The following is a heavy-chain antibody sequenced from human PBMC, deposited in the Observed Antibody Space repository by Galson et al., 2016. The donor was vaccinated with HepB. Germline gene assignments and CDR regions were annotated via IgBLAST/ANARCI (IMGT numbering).Heavy chain of an antibody. Sequence: SLRLSCAASGFSFSNAWMSWVRQAPGKGLEWVGHIKSKTDGGTTDYAAPLKGRFTISRDDSRNTLYVQMNSLKTEDTAVYYCATVWGIGYPPDYWGQGTPVTVSS. CDR2: IKSKTDGGTT. CDR1: GFSFSNAW. J-gene: IGHJ4*02. D-gene: IGHD3-22*01. V-gene: IGHV3-15*01. CDR3: ATVWGIGYPPDY.